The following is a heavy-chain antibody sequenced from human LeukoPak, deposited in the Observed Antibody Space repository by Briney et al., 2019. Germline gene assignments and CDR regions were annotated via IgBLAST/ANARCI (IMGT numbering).Heavy chain of an antibody. V-gene: IGHV4-34*01. J-gene: IGHJ4*02. Sequence: SSETLSLTCAVYGGSFSGYYWSWIRQPPGKGLEWIGEINHSGSTNYNPSLKSRVTISVDTSKNQFSLKLSSVTAADKAVYYCASIPRYYDFWSGFHWGQGTLVTVSS. D-gene: IGHD3-3*01. CDR1: GGSFSGYY. CDR2: INHSGST. CDR3: ASIPRYYDFWSGFH.